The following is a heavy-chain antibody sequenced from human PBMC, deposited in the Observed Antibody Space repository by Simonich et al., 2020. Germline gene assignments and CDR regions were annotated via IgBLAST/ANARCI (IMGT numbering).Heavy chain of an antibody. CDR1: GGSISSYY. J-gene: IGHJ4*02. Sequence: QVQLQESGPGLVKPSETLSLTCTVSGGSISSYYWSWIRQPPGKGLEWIGYIYYSGSTNYNPALKSRVTISVDTSKNQFSLKLSSVTAADTAVYYCASSKLATIDYWGQGTLVTVSS. V-gene: IGHV4-59*01. CDR3: ASSKLATIDY. CDR2: IYYSGST. D-gene: IGHD5-12*01.